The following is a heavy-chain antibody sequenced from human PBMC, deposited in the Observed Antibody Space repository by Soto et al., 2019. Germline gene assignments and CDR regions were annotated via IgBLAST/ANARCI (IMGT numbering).Heavy chain of an antibody. V-gene: IGHV3-30-3*02. Sequence: GGSLRLSCAASGFTFSSYAMHWVRQAPGKGLEWVAVISYDGSNKYYADSVKGRFTISRDNSKNTLYLQMNSLRAEDTAVYYCAKPLESMYYDFWSGYYPPFDYWGQGTLVTVSS. D-gene: IGHD3-3*01. J-gene: IGHJ4*02. CDR3: AKPLESMYYDFWSGYYPPFDY. CDR2: ISYDGSNK. CDR1: GFTFSSYA.